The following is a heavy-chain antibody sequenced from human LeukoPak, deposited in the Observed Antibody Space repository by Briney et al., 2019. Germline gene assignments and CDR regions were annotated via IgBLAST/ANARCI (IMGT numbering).Heavy chain of an antibody. Sequence: GGSLRLSCAASGFTSSSYEMNWVRQAPGKGLEWVSYISSSGSTIYYADSVKGRFTISRDNAKNSLYLQMNSLRAEDTAVYYCARGNYDYVWGSFWFDPWGQGTLVTVSS. D-gene: IGHD3-16*01. CDR3: ARGNYDYVWGSFWFDP. CDR2: ISSSGSTI. J-gene: IGHJ5*02. V-gene: IGHV3-48*03. CDR1: GFTSSSYE.